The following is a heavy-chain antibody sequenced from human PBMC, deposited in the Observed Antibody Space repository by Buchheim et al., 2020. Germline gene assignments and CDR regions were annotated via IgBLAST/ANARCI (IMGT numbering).Heavy chain of an antibody. V-gene: IGHV1-3*01. CDR2: INAGNGNT. Sequence: QVQLVQSGAEVKKPGASVKVSCKASGYTFTSYAMHWVRQAPGQRLEWMGWINAGNGNTKYSQKFQGRVTSTRDTSASTAYMELSSLRSEDTAVYYCARDPEAARPGGAGYYYYYYGMDVWGQGTT. D-gene: IGHD6-6*01. CDR1: GYTFTSYA. J-gene: IGHJ6*02. CDR3: ARDPEAARPGGAGYYYYYYGMDV.